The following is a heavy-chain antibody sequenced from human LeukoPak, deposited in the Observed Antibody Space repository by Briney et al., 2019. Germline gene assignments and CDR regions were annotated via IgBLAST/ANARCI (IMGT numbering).Heavy chain of an antibody. CDR1: GYTFTSYY. D-gene: IGHD3-22*01. CDR2: INPSGGST. CDR3: ARDLSPDSSGYYYFY. J-gene: IGHJ4*02. Sequence: ASVKVSCKASGYTFTSYYMHWVRQAPGQGLEWMGIINPSGGSTSYAQKFQGRVTTTRDTSTSTVYMELSSLRSEDTAVYYCARDLSPDSSGYYYFYWGQGTLVTVSS. V-gene: IGHV1-46*01.